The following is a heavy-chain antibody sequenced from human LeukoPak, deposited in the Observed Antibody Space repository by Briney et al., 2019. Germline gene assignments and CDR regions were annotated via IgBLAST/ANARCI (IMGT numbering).Heavy chain of an antibody. D-gene: IGHD3-10*01. Sequence: GGSLRLSCAASGFTFDDYAMHWVRQAPGKGLEWVSGISWNSGNLGYADSVKGRFTISRDNSKNTLYLQMNSLRAEDTAVYYCAKRSREGYYFDYWGQGTLVTVSS. CDR1: GFTFDDYA. CDR2: ISWNSGNL. J-gene: IGHJ4*02. V-gene: IGHV3-9*01. CDR3: AKRSREGYYFDY.